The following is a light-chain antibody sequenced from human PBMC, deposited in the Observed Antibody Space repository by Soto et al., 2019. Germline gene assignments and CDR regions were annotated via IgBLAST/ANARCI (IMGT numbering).Light chain of an antibody. J-gene: IGKJ5*01. CDR2: GAS. Sequence: EVVLTQSPGTLALSPGRRATLSCRASHSVRRWLACYQQRPGQSPSIIISGASMRASGVPVRFSGSGSGTDFTLTITRLEPEDVAVYYCQQYGGSPITFGLGTRLEIK. V-gene: IGKV3-20*01. CDR1: HSVRRW. CDR3: QQYGGSPIT.